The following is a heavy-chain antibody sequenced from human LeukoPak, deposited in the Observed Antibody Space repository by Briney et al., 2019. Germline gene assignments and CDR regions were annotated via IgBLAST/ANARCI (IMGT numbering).Heavy chain of an antibody. CDR1: GFTFSNYW. V-gene: IGHV3-74*01. J-gene: IGHJ4*02. CDR3: ARVTAVAGTSVGVDA. CDR2: INSDASVT. Sequence: GGSLRLSCAASGFTFSNYWMHWVRQTPGKGLVWISRINSDASVTTYADSVKGRFTISRDNAKNTLYLQMNSLRAEDTAVYYCARVTAVAGTSVGVDAWGQGILVTVS. D-gene: IGHD6-19*01.